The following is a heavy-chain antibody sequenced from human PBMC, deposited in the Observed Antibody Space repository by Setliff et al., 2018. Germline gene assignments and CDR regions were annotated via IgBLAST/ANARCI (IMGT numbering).Heavy chain of an antibody. D-gene: IGHD5-12*01. CDR3: VRGPGPSVVVAMPFDR. CDR2: IIPIFGTA. Sequence: SVKVSCKASGGAFSNYGITWVRQAPGQGLEWMGGIIPIFGTANYAQKFQGRVTITTDESTSTAYMELSSLRSDDTAVYYCVRGPGPSVVVAMPFDRWGQGTLVTVSS. J-gene: IGHJ4*02. V-gene: IGHV1-69*05. CDR1: GGAFSNYG.